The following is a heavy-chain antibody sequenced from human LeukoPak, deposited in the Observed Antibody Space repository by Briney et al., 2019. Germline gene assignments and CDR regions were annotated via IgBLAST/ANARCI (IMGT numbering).Heavy chain of an antibody. CDR3: ARRRVVVVAATVPSLKRYWYFDL. CDR1: GGSFSGYY. CDR2: INHSGST. V-gene: IGHV4-34*01. D-gene: IGHD2-15*01. J-gene: IGHJ2*01. Sequence: SETLSLTCAVYGGSFSGYYWSWIRQPPGKGLEWIGEINHSGSTNYNPSLKSRVTISVDPSKNQFSLKLSSVTAADTAVYYCARRRVVVVAATVPSLKRYWYFDLWGRGTLVTVSS.